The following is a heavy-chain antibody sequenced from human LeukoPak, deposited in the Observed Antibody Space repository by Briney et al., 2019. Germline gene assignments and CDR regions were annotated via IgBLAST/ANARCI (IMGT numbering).Heavy chain of an antibody. CDR3: ARVGHGYTYAGGIEP. Sequence: PGGSLRLFCAASGFSITGYAMHWGRQAPGKGLDGVAVISFDGNNKYYAESAEGRFTISRDDSKNSVYLQMNSLRAEDTALYHCARVGHGYTYAGGIEPWGQGTLVTVSS. CDR1: GFSITGYA. D-gene: IGHD5-18*01. CDR2: ISFDGNNK. J-gene: IGHJ4*02. V-gene: IGHV3-30-3*01.